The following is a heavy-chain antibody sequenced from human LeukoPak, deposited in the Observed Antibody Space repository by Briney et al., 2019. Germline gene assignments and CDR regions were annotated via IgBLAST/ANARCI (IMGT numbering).Heavy chain of an antibody. Sequence: GGSLRLSCAASGFTFSSYAMSWVRQAPGKGLVWVSRISTDASSTTYADSVKGRFTISRENAKDTLYLQMNSLRAEATAVYYCTGHHQAYSRTYWGHGTLVTVSS. V-gene: IGHV3-74*01. D-gene: IGHD6-13*01. CDR2: ISTDASST. CDR1: GFTFSSYA. CDR3: TGHHQAYSRTY. J-gene: IGHJ4*01.